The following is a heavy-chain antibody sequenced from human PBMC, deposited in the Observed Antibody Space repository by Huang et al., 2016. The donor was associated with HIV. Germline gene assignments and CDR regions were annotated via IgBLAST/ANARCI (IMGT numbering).Heavy chain of an antibody. CDR1: GGSFSGYY. J-gene: IGHJ3*02. CDR2: INHSGST. Sequence: QVQLQQWGAGLLKPSETLSLTCAVYGGSFSGYYWSWIRQPPGKGLEWIGEINHSGSTNYNPSLKSRVTISVDTSKTQFSLKLSSVTAADTAVYYCASDYYGSGSYYTRGAFDIWGQGTMVTVSS. V-gene: IGHV4-34*01. D-gene: IGHD3-10*01. CDR3: ASDYYGSGSYYTRGAFDI.